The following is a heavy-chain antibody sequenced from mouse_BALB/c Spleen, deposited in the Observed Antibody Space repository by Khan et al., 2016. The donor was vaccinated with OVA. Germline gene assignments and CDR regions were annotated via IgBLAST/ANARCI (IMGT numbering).Heavy chain of an antibody. Sequence: QVRLQQSGAELMKPGASVKISCKATGYTFSSYWIEWVKQRPGHGLEWIGEILPGSGSTNYNEKFKGKATFTADTSSNTAYMQLSSLTSEDSAVYNCAREGEDGYYGFAYWGQGTLVTVSA. CDR3: AREGEDGYYGFAY. CDR1: GYTFSSYW. CDR2: ILPGSGST. D-gene: IGHD2-3*01. J-gene: IGHJ3*01. V-gene: IGHV1-9*01.